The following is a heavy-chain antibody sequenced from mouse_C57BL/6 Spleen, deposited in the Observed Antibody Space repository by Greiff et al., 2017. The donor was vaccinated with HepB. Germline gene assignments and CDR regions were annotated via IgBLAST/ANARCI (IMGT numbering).Heavy chain of an antibody. V-gene: IGHV5-6*01. Sequence: EVKVVESGGDLVKPGGSLKLSCAASGFTFSSYGMSWVRQTPDKRLEWVATISSGGSYTYYPDSVKGRFTISRDNAKNTLYLQMSSLKSEDTAMYYCARQELTGTGDDYWGQGTTLTVSS. CDR2: ISSGGSYT. J-gene: IGHJ2*01. CDR1: GFTFSSYG. D-gene: IGHD4-1*01. CDR3: ARQELTGTGDDY.